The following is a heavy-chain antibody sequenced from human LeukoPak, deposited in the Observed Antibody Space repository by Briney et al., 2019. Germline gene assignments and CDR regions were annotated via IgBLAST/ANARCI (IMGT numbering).Heavy chain of an antibody. D-gene: IGHD5-24*01. CDR2: ISYDGSNK. CDR1: GFTFSSYA. V-gene: IGHV3-30-3*01. Sequence: GGSLRLSCAASGFTFSSYAMHWVRQAPGKGLEWVAVISYDGSNKYYADSVKGRFTISRDNSKNTLYLQMNSLRAEDTAVYYCARVGSRHGYNWGDLWGQGTLVTVSS. J-gene: IGHJ5*02. CDR3: ARVGSRHGYNWGDL.